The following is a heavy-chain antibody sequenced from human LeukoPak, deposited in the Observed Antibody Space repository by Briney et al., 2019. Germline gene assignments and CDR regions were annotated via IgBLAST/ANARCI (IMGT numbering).Heavy chain of an antibody. CDR2: ISAYNGNT. CDR3: ARRGGRHDSSGYMLY. V-gene: IGHV1-18*01. Sequence: ASVKVSCKASGYTFTSYGISWVRQAPGQGLEWMGWISAYNGNTNYAQKLRGRVTMTTDTSTSTAYMELRSLRSDDTAVYYCARRGGRHDSSGYMLYWGQGTLVTVSS. J-gene: IGHJ4*02. D-gene: IGHD3-22*01. CDR1: GYTFTSYG.